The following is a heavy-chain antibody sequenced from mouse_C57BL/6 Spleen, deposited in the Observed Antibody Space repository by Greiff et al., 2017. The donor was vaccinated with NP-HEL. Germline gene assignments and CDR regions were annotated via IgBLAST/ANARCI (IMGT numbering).Heavy chain of an antibody. CDR3: ARGRHVGFAY. CDR2: IDPSDSET. V-gene: IGHV1-52*01. CDR1: GYTFTSYW. J-gene: IGHJ3*01. D-gene: IGHD3-1*01. Sequence: QVQLKQPGAELVRPGSSVKLSCKASGYTFTSYWMHWVKQRPIQGLEWIGNIDPSDSETHYNQKFKDKATLTVDKSSSTAYMQLSSLTSEDSAVYYCARGRHVGFAYWGQGTLVTVSA.